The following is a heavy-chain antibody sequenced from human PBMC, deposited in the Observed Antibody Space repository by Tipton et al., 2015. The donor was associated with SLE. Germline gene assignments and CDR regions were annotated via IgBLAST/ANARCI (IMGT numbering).Heavy chain of an antibody. CDR1: GGSISSYY. J-gene: IGHJ4*02. V-gene: IGHV4-59*01. CDR2: IYFTGNT. D-gene: IGHD6-19*01. Sequence: LRLSCTVSGGSISSYYWSWIRQPPGKGLEWIGYIYFTGNTKYNPSLKSRGTISVDTSKDQFSLRLSSVTAADTAVYYCASEILRDYGSAWGPDYWGQGTLVNVSS. CDR3: ASEILRDYGSAWGPDY.